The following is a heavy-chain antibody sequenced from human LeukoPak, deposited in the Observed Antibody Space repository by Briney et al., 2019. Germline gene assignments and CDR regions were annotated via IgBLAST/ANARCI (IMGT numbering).Heavy chain of an antibody. J-gene: IGHJ5*02. V-gene: IGHV4-59*01. CDR1: GGSISSYY. Sequence: SETLSLTXTVSGGSISSYYWSWIRQPPGKGLEWIGYIYYSGSTNYNPSLKSRVTISVDTSKNQFSLKLSSVTAADTAVYYCARVWIIAVAGTGWFDPWGQGTLVTVSS. D-gene: IGHD6-19*01. CDR2: IYYSGST. CDR3: ARVWIIAVAGTGWFDP.